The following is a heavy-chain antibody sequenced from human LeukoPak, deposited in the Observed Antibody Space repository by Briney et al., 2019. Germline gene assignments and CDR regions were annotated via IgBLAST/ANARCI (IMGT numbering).Heavy chain of an antibody. J-gene: IGHJ4*02. D-gene: IGHD1-26*01. CDR3: ARDRVGCFDY. V-gene: IGHV3-21*01. Sequence: GGFLRLSCAASGFTFISYSMNWVRQAPGKGLEWVSSISSSSSYIYYADSVKGRFTISRDNAKNSLYLQMNSLRAEDTAVYYCARDRVGCFDYWGQGTLVTVSS. CDR2: ISSSSSYI. CDR1: GFTFISYS.